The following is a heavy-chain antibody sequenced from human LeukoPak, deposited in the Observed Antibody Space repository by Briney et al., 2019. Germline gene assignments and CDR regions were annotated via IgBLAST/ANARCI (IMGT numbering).Heavy chain of an antibody. J-gene: IGHJ4*02. CDR2: ISGSGGST. CDR3: ATTLDYYVSSGYVMYYFDY. CDR1: GFTFSSYA. D-gene: IGHD3-22*01. Sequence: GGSLRLSCAASGFTFSSYAMSWVRQAPGKGLEWVSAISGSGGSTYYADSVKGRFTISRDNSKNTLYLQMNGLRAEDTAVYYCATTLDYYVSSGYVMYYFDYWGQGTLVTVSS. V-gene: IGHV3-23*01.